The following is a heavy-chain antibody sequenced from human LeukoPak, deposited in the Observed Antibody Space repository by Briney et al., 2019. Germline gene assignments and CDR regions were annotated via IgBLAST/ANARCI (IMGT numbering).Heavy chain of an antibody. V-gene: IGHV4-34*01. CDR3: ARLFPGSYDY. CDR2: INHSGST. J-gene: IGHJ4*02. Sequence: SETLSLTCAVYGGSFSGYYWSWIRQPPGKGLEWIGEINHSGSTNYNPSLKSRVTISVDTSKNQFSLKLSSVTAADTAVYYCARLFPGSYDYWGQGTLVTVSS. CDR1: GGSFSGYY. D-gene: IGHD6-6*01.